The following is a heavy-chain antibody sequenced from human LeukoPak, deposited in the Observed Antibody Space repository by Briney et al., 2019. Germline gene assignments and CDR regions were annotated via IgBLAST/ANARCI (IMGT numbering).Heavy chain of an antibody. Sequence: GGSLRLSCAASGFTFSSYWMSWVRQAPGKGLEWVANIKQDGSEKYYVDSVKGRFTISRDNAKNSLYLQMNSLRAEDTAVYYCASVFLAQGDLDDYWGQGTLVTVSS. CDR3: ASVFLAQGDLDDY. V-gene: IGHV3-7*01. CDR1: GFTFSSYW. J-gene: IGHJ4*02. CDR2: IKQDGSEK. D-gene: IGHD3-16*01.